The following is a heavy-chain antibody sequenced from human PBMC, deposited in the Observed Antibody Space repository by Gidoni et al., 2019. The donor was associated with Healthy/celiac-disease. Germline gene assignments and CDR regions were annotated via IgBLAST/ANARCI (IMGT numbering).Heavy chain of an antibody. D-gene: IGHD2-8*01. CDR1: GFTFSSYA. CDR3: AKDRMVYARIKDY. J-gene: IGHJ4*02. CDR2: ISGSGGST. V-gene: IGHV3-23*01. Sequence: EVQLLESGGGLVQPGGSLRLSCAAAGFTFSSYAMSWVRQAPGKGLEWVSAISGSGGSTYYADSGKGRFTISRDNSKNTLYLQMNSLRAEDTAVYYCAKDRMVYARIKDYWGQGTLVTVSS.